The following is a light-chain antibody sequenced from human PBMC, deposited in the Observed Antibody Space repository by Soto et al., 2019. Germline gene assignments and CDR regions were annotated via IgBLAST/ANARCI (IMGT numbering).Light chain of an antibody. CDR3: HQRSNWPWT. Sequence: EIVLTQSPATLSLSPGERATLSCRASQSVSSYLAWYQQKPGQAPRLLIYDASNRATGIPARFSGSGSGTDFTLTNISLEPEDSAVYYCHQRSNWPWTVGQGTKVEIK. CDR2: DAS. V-gene: IGKV3-11*01. J-gene: IGKJ1*01. CDR1: QSVSSY.